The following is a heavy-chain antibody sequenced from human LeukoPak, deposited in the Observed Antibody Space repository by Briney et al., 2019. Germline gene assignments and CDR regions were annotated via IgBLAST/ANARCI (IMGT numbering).Heavy chain of an antibody. V-gene: IGHV4-59*08. CDR2: IHGGGST. CDR1: GESSISSRY. CDR3: ARQGDFSGWHFLDWLGP. J-gene: IGHJ5*02. D-gene: IGHD6-19*01. Sequence: SETLSLTCTVSGESSISSRYWSWIRQPPGKGLEWIGYIHGGGSTKYNPSLESRVTISLDTSKNQFSLHLTTMTAADTAVYYCARQGDFSGWHFLDWLGPWGQGTLVAVSS.